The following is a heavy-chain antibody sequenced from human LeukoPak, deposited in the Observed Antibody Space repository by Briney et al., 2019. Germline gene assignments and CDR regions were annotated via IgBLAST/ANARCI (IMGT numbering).Heavy chain of an antibody. CDR2: IYHSGSA. D-gene: IGHD3-10*01. CDR1: GGSISSGGYS. J-gene: IGHJ4*02. V-gene: IGHV4-30-2*01. CDR3: AGEYFRSGSYYFDY. Sequence: SETLSLTCVVSGGSISSGGYSWSWIRRPPGKGLEWIGDIYHSGSAYYNPSLKSRVTISQDRSKNQFSLKLRSVTAADTAVYYCAGEYFRSGSYYFDYWGQGALVTVSS.